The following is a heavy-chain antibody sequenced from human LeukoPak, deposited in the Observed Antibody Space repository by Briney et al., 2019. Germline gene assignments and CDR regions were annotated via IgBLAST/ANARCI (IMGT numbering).Heavy chain of an antibody. Sequence: PGGSLRLSCAASGFTFDDYAMHWVRQAPGKGVEWVSGISWNSCSIGYADSVKGRFTISRDNAKNSLYLQMNSLRAEDTALYYCAKAMIGTTDYYYYGMDVWGQGTTVTVSS. J-gene: IGHJ6*02. CDR1: GFTFDDYA. CDR3: AKAMIGTTDYYYYGMDV. CDR2: ISWNSCSI. D-gene: IGHD3-22*01. V-gene: IGHV3-9*01.